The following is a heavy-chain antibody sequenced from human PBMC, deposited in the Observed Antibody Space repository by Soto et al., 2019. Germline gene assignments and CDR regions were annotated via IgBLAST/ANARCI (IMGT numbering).Heavy chain of an antibody. CDR1: GGSISSYY. D-gene: IGHD2-15*01. J-gene: IGHJ4*02. Sequence: SETLSLTCTVSGGSISSYYWSWIRQPPGKGLEWIGYIYYSGSTIYNPSLKSRVTISVDTSKNQFSLKLSSVTAADTAVYYCARYDCSGGSCYSIHWGQGTLVTVSS. CDR3: ARYDCSGGSCYSIH. V-gene: IGHV4-59*08. CDR2: IYYSGST.